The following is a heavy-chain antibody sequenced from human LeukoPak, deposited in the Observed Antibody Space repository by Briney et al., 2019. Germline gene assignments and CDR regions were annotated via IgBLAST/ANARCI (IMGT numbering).Heavy chain of an antibody. D-gene: IGHD5-18*01. J-gene: IGHJ6*03. Sequence: QPGGSLRLSCAASGFTFSGYGMHWVRQAPGKGLEWVAFIRYDGSNKYYADSVKGRFTISRDNSKNTLYLQMNSLRAEDTAVYYCAKDFGAMVSYYYMDVWGKGTTVTVSS. V-gene: IGHV3-30*02. CDR2: IRYDGSNK. CDR3: AKDFGAMVSYYYMDV. CDR1: GFTFSGYG.